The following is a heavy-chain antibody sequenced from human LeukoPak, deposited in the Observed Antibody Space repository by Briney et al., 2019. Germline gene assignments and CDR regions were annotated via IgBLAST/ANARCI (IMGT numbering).Heavy chain of an antibody. D-gene: IGHD3-3*01. CDR1: GGSISSGGYY. CDR3: ARSRSGYYGDADY. V-gene: IGHV4-31*03. Sequence: NPSETLSLTCTVSGGSISSGGYYWGWIHQHPGKGLEWIGHIYYSGSTYYNPSLKSRVTISVDTSKNQFSLKLSSVTAADTAVYYCARSRSGYYGDADYWGQGTLVTVSS. J-gene: IGHJ4*02. CDR2: IYYSGST.